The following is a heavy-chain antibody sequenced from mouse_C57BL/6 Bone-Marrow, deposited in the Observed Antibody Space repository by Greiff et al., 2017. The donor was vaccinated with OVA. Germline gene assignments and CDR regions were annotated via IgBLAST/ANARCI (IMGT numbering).Heavy chain of an antibody. J-gene: IGHJ2*01. CDR3: ARGGGYYENY. CDR1: GYTFTSYW. CDR2: IDPSDSYT. V-gene: IGHV1-50*01. Sequence: QVQLKQPGAELVKPGASVKLSCKASGYTFTSYWMQWVKQRPGQGLEWIGEIDPSDSYTNSNQKFKGKATLTVDTSSSTAYMQLSSLTSEDSAVYYCARGGGYYENYWGQGTTLTVSS. D-gene: IGHD2-3*01.